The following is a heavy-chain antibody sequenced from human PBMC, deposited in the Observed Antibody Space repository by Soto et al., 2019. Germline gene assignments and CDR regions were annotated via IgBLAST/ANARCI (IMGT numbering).Heavy chain of an antibody. V-gene: IGHV1-18*01. J-gene: IGHJ4*02. Sequence: QVQLVQSGAEVKKPGASVKVSCKASGYTFSNYAISWVRQAPGQGLEWMEWISTDDGYTNYARDRVTMTKDSSTNTAYMELRSLRSDDTAIYYCARDRLHSGYDGDYWGQGTLVTVSS. D-gene: IGHD5-12*01. CDR3: ARDRLHSGYDGDY. CDR2: ISTDDGYT. CDR1: GYTFSNYA.